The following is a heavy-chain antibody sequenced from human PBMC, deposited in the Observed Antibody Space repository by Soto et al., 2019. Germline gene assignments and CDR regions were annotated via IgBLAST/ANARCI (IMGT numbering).Heavy chain of an antibody. V-gene: IGHV4-4*07. J-gene: IGHJ4*02. D-gene: IGHD4-17*01. Sequence: QVQLQESGPGLVKPSETLSLTCTVSGVPISSFYWSWIRQPAGKGLEWIGRIYTSVKTNYNPSLKSRVTMSIDTSKNQFSLKLRSVTAADTAVYFCARVPYGDYYYFDYWGQGTLVTVSS. CDR1: GVPISSFY. CDR3: ARVPYGDYYYFDY. CDR2: IYTSVKT.